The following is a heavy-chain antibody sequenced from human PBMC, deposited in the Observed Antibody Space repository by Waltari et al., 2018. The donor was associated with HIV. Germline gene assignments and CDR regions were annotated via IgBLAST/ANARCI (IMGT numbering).Heavy chain of an antibody. CDR1: GGTFSSYA. J-gene: IGHJ3*02. CDR2: IIPIFGTV. V-gene: IGHV1-69*01. D-gene: IGHD3-22*01. CDR3: ARARETYYYDSSVAFDI. Sequence: QVQLVQSGAEVKKPGSSVKVSCKASGGTFSSYAISWVRQAPGQGLEWMGGIIPIFGTVNHAQKFQGRVTITADESTSTAYMELSSLRSEDTAVYYCARARETYYYDSSVAFDIWGQGTMVTVSS.